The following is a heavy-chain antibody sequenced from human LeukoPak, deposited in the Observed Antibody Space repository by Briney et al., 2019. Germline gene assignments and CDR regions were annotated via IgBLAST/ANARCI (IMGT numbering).Heavy chain of an antibody. Sequence: PGGSLRLSCAASGFTFSDYWMHWVRQAPGKGLVWVSHINADEDRAAYADSVKGRFTISRDNARNTLYLQMNSLRAEDTAVYYCAKARWSGPFYFDYWGQGTLVTVSS. CDR3: AKARWSGPFYFDY. J-gene: IGHJ4*02. CDR1: GFTFSDYW. CDR2: INADEDRA. V-gene: IGHV3-74*01. D-gene: IGHD3-3*01.